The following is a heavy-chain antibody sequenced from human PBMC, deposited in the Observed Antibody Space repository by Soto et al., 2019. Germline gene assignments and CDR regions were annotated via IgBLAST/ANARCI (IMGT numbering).Heavy chain of an antibody. D-gene: IGHD6-13*01. CDR3: AKAAPLFGYSSGWYLDYYYYGMDV. V-gene: IGHV3-23*01. CDR1: GFTFSSYA. CDR2: ISGSGGST. Sequence: GSLRLSCAASGFTFSSYAMSWVRQAPGKGLEWVSAISGSGGSTYYADSVKGRFTISRDNSKNTLYLQMNSLRAEDTAVYYCAKAAPLFGYSSGWYLDYYYYGMDVWGQGTTVTVSS. J-gene: IGHJ6*02.